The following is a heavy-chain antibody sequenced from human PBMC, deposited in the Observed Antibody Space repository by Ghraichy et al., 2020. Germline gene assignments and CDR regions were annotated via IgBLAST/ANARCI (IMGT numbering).Heavy chain of an antibody. J-gene: IGHJ4*02. CDR3: AHKWFGELPVWFDY. CDR1: GFSLSTSGVG. V-gene: IGHV2-5*01. Sequence: SGPTLVKPTQTLTLTCTFSGFSLSTSGVGVGWIRQPPGKALEWLALIYWNDDKRYSPSLKSRLTITKDTSKNQVVLTMTNMDPVDTATYYCAHKWFGELPVWFDYWGQGTLVTVSS. CDR2: IYWNDDK. D-gene: IGHD3-10*01.